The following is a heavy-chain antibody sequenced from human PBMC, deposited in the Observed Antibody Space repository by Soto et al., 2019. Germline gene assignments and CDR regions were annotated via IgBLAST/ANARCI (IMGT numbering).Heavy chain of an antibody. Sequence: PGGSLRLSCAASGFTFSDYYMNWIRQAPGKGLEWVSYISSSSSTIFYGDSVKGRFTISRDNAKKSLYLQMNNLRAEDTAVYYCARRGGNSSHYYFYAMDVWGQGTTVTVSS. CDR2: ISSSSSTI. V-gene: IGHV3-11*01. CDR3: ARRGGNSSHYYFYAMDV. D-gene: IGHD1-26*01. CDR1: GFTFSDYY. J-gene: IGHJ6*02.